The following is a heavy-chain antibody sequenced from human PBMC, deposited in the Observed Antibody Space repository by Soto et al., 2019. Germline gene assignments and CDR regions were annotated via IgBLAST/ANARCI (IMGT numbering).Heavy chain of an antibody. Sequence: QVQLVESGGGVVQPGRSLRLSCAASGFTFSSYGMHWVRQAPGKGLEWVAVISYDGSNKYYADSVKGRFTISRDNSKNTLYLQMNSLRAEDTAVYYCAKRSWELWDSLEYFQHWGQGTLVTVSS. CDR2: ISYDGSNK. J-gene: IGHJ1*01. CDR3: AKRSWELWDSLEYFQH. V-gene: IGHV3-30*18. CDR1: GFTFSSYG. D-gene: IGHD1-26*01.